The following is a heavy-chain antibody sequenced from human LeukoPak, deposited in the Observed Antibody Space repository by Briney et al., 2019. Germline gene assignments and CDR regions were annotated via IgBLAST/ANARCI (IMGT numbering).Heavy chain of an antibody. Sequence: ASVKVSCKVSGYTLTELSMHWVRQGPGKGLEWMGGIIPIFGTANYAQKLQGRVTMTTDTSTSTAYMELRSLRSDDTAVYYCARGGRWELPRPYAFDIWGQGTMVTVSS. CDR1: GYTLTELS. CDR2: IIPIFGTA. D-gene: IGHD1-26*01. J-gene: IGHJ3*02. V-gene: IGHV1-24*01. CDR3: ARGGRWELPRPYAFDI.